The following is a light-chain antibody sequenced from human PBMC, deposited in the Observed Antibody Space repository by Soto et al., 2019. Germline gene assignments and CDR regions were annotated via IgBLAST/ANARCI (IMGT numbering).Light chain of an antibody. Sequence: QSALTQPASVSGSPGQLITIPCTGTSSDVGGYNYVSWYQQHPGKAPKLMIYEVRERPSGVPDRFSGSKSGNTASLTVSGLQAEDEADYYCSSYAGNNNLLFGGGTKLTVL. CDR2: EVR. J-gene: IGLJ2*01. CDR3: SSYAGNNNLL. CDR1: SSDVGGYNY. V-gene: IGLV2-8*01.